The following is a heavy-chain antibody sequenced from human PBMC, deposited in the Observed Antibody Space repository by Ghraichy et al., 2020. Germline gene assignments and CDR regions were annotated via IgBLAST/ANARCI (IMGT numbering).Heavy chain of an antibody. V-gene: IGHV3-23*01. CDR2: ISGTGSSK. Sequence: GGSLRLSCVASGFPFSDYALTWVRQAPEKGLEWVSTISGTGSSKYYAASVKGRFTISRDNSPDTLYLDMSNLRADDTAFYYCARDPRRTTVGDFDYWAQGSMVVFSS. CDR1: GFPFSDYA. J-gene: IGHJ4*02. D-gene: IGHD4-11*01. CDR3: ARDPRRTTVGDFDY.